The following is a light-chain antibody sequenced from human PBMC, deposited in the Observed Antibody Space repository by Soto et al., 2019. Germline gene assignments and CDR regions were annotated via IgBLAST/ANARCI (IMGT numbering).Light chain of an antibody. Sequence: EIVMTQSPGTVSVFPGETVTLSCRASQSVSGYLDWFHQKPGQAPRLVLLRIFTRAIGVPARFSGSGSGTDFTLTISSLEPEDSAVYYCQQRHMWPITFGQGTRLEI. CDR1: QSVSGY. CDR2: RIF. CDR3: QQRHMWPIT. V-gene: IGKV3-11*01. J-gene: IGKJ5*01.